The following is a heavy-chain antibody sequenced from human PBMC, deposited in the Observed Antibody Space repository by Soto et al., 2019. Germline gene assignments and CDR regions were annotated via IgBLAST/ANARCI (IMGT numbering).Heavy chain of an antibody. D-gene: IGHD1-7*01. Sequence: ASVKVSCKASGYSFSTHAMHWVRQAPGQGLEWVGWINSVNDHTIYSEKFQGRVTITSDTSATTAYMELSRLTSEDTAIYYCARNILGGTTDYWGQGTVVTVSS. CDR3: ARNILGGTTDY. CDR2: INSVNDHT. CDR1: GYSFSTHA. V-gene: IGHV1-3*01. J-gene: IGHJ4*02.